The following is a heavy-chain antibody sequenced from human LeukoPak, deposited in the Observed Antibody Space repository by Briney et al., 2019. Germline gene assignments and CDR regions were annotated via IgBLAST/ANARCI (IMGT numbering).Heavy chain of an antibody. V-gene: IGHV3-48*03. CDR1: GFTFSSYE. J-gene: IGHJ4*02. Sequence: GGSLRLSCAASGFTFSSYEMNWVRQAPGKGLEWVSYISSSGSTIYYADSVKGRFTISRDNAKNSLYLQMNSLRAEDTAVYYCARVAPRIGFDYWGQGTLVTVPS. D-gene: IGHD2/OR15-2a*01. CDR3: ARVAPRIGFDY. CDR2: ISSSGSTI.